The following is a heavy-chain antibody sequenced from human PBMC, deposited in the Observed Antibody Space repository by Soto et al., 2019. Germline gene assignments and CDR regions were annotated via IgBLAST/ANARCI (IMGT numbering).Heavy chain of an antibody. CDR1: GFTFSSYS. J-gene: IGHJ4*02. D-gene: IGHD6-19*01. V-gene: IGHV3-30*18. Sequence: GGSLRLSCAASGFTFSSYSMHWVRQAPGKGLEWVAVISYDGSNKYYADSVKGRFTISRDNSKNTLYLQMNSLRAEDTAVYYCAKDHIAVAGPPDYWGQGALVTVSS. CDR2: ISYDGSNK. CDR3: AKDHIAVAGPPDY.